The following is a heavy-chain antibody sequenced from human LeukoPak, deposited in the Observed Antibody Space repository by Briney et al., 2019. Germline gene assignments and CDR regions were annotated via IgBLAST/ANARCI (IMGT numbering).Heavy chain of an antibody. CDR1: GFTFSSYA. CDR3: ARDPFAYYDFWSGYAPGYYFDY. CDR2: ISYDGSNK. J-gene: IGHJ4*02. V-gene: IGHV3-30-3*01. D-gene: IGHD3-3*01. Sequence: GGSLRLSCAASGFTFSSYAMHWVRQAPGKGLEWVAVISYDGSNKYYADSVKGRFTISRDNSKNTLYLQMNSLRAEDTALYYCARDPFAYYDFWSGYAPGYYFDYWGQGTLVTVSS.